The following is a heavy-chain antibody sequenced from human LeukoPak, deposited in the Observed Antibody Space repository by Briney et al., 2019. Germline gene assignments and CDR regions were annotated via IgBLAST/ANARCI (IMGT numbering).Heavy chain of an antibody. CDR3: ARDKMRDGYNYYFDY. V-gene: IGHV4-59*11. Sequence: SETLSLTCTVSGGSISSHYWSWIRQPPGKGLEWIGYIYYSGSTNYNPSLKSRVTISVDTSKNQFSLKLSSVTAADTAVYYCARDKMRDGYNYYFDYRGQGTLVTVSS. D-gene: IGHD5-24*01. CDR1: GGSISSHY. CDR2: IYYSGST. J-gene: IGHJ4*02.